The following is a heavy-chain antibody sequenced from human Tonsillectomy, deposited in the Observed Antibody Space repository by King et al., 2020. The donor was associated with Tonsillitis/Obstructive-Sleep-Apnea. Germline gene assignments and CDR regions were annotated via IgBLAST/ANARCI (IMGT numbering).Heavy chain of an antibody. D-gene: IGHD3-10*01. J-gene: IGHJ5*02. Sequence: EVQLVESGGGLVKPGGSLRLSCAASGFTFSSYTMSWVRQAPGKGLEWVSAISNSGRSTYYADSVKGRFTISRDNSKNTLYLQMNSLRAEDTAVYYCAKAPVWFGELSPNWFDPWGQGTLVTVSS. CDR3: AKAPVWFGELSPNWFDP. V-gene: IGHV3-23*04. CDR2: ISNSGRST. CDR1: GFTFSSYT.